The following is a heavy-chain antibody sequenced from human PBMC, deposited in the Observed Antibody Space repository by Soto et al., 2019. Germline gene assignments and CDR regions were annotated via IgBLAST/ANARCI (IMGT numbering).Heavy chain of an antibody. D-gene: IGHD3-22*01. Sequence: GGSLRLSCAASGFTFSSYAMHWVRQAPGKGLEWVAVISYDGSNKYYADSVKGRFTISRDNSKNTLYLQMNSLRAEDTAVYYCARDRYYYDSSGSLVYFDYWGQGTLVTVS. J-gene: IGHJ4*02. CDR2: ISYDGSNK. CDR3: ARDRYYYDSSGSLVYFDY. V-gene: IGHV3-30-3*01. CDR1: GFTFSSYA.